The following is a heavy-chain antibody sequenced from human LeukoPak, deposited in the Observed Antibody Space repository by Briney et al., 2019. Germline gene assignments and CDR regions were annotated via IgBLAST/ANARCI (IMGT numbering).Heavy chain of an antibody. CDR3: ARGGYCSSTSCYKGAWFDP. Sequence: PSETLSLTCAVYGGSFSGYYWSWIRQPPGKGLEWIGEINHSGSTNYNPSLKSRVTISVDTSKNQFSLKLSSVTAADTAVYYCARGGYCSSTSCYKGAWFDPWGQGTLVTVSS. CDR2: INHSGST. J-gene: IGHJ5*02. V-gene: IGHV4-34*01. CDR1: GGSFSGYY. D-gene: IGHD2-2*02.